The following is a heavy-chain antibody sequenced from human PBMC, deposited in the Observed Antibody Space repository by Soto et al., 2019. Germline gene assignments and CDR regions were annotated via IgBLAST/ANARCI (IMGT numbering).Heavy chain of an antibody. J-gene: IGHJ6*02. CDR3: ARDIVVVPDDIHGSLVYYYGMDV. Sequence: ASVKVSCTASGYTFTSYGISWVRQAPGQGLEWMGWISAYNGNTNYAQKLQGRVTMTTDTSTSTAYMELRSLRSDDTAVYYCARDIVVVPDDIHGSLVYYYGMDVWGQGTTVTVSS. V-gene: IGHV1-18*04. CDR2: ISAYNGNT. D-gene: IGHD2-2*02. CDR1: GYTFTSYG.